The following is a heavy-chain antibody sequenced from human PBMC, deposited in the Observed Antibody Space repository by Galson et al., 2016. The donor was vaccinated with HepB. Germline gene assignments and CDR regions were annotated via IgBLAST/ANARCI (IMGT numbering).Heavy chain of an antibody. CDR2: INPDSGGT. CDR1: GYTFTGHF. CDR3: ARGLAVAGDWFDP. J-gene: IGHJ5*02. Sequence: SVKVSCKASGYTFTGHFIHWVRQAPGQGLEWMGWINPDSGGTRYARKFQGWVTVTRDTSISTAYMELSSLRSEDTAVYYCARGLAVAGDWFDPWGQGTLVTVSS. D-gene: IGHD6-19*01. V-gene: IGHV1-2*04.